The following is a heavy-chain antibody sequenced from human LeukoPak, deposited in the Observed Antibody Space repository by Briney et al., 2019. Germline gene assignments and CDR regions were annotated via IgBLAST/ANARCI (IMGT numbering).Heavy chain of an antibody. D-gene: IGHD3-22*01. J-gene: IGHJ4*02. CDR1: GFTFDDYA. V-gene: IGHV3-9*01. Sequence: GGSLRLSCAASGFTFDDYAMHWVRQDPGKGLEWVSGVSWNSGSIGYADSVKGRFTISRDNAKNSLYLQMYSLRAEDTALYYCAKDPYGYDSSGYHDYWGQGTLVTVSS. CDR2: VSWNSGSI. CDR3: AKDPYGYDSSGYHDY.